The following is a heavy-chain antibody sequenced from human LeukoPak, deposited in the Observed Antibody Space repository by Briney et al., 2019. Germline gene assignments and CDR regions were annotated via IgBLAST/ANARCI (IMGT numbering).Heavy chain of an antibody. CDR3: AREICSGGSCYLSFDY. CDR1: GGSFSGYY. CDR2: INHSGST. J-gene: IGHJ4*02. Sequence: PSETLSLTCAVYGGSFSGYYWSWIRQPPGKGLEWIGEINHSGSTNYNPSLKSRVAISVDTSKNQFSLKLSSVTAADTAVYYCAREICSGGSCYLSFDYWGQGTLVTVSS. V-gene: IGHV4-34*01. D-gene: IGHD2-15*01.